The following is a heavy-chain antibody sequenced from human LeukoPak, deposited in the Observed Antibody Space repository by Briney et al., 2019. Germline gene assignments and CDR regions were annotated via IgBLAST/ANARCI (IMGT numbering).Heavy chain of an antibody. V-gene: IGHV3-74*01. CDR1: GFTFSSYW. J-gene: IGHJ4*02. D-gene: IGHD1-26*01. CDR3: ARDSPYSGSYFLLDY. Sequence: GGSLRLSCAASGFTFSSYWMHWVRQAPGKRLMWVSRINSDGSTTNYADSVKGRFTISRDNTKNTLYLQMNSLRAEDTAVYYCARDSPYSGSYFLLDYWGQGTLVTVSS. CDR2: INSDGSTT.